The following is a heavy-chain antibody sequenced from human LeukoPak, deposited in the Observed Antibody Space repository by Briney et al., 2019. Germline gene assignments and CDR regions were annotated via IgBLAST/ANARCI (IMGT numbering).Heavy chain of an antibody. CDR2: ISGSGGST. Sequence: SGGSLRLSCAASGFTFSSYAMSWVRQAPGKGLEWVSAISGSGGSTYYADSVKGRFTISRDNSKNTLYLQMNSLRAEDTAVYYCAKDQLGTPYGMDVWGKGTTVTVSS. J-gene: IGHJ6*04. CDR1: GFTFSSYA. V-gene: IGHV3-23*01. D-gene: IGHD1-1*01. CDR3: AKDQLGTPYGMDV.